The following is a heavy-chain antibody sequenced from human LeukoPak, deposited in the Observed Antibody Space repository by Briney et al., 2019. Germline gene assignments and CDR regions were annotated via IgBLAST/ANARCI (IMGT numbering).Heavy chain of an antibody. V-gene: IGHV3-30*18. J-gene: IGHJ4*02. CDR2: ISYDGSNK. D-gene: IGHD6-19*01. CDR3: AKDSSGWFLRY. Sequence: PGGSLRLSCAASGFTFSSYGMHWVRQAPGKGLEWVAVISYDGSNKYYADSVKGRFTISRDNSKNTLYLQMNSLRAEDTAVYYCAKDSSGWFLRYWGQGTLVTVFS. CDR1: GFTFSSYG.